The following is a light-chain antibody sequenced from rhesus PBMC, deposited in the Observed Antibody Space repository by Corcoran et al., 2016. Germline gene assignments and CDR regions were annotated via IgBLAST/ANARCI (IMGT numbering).Light chain of an antibody. CDR1: QNIYSN. CDR2: AAS. Sequence: DIQMTQSPSALSASVGDRVTISCRASQNIYSNLAWYQQKPGKAPKLLTYAASSLQTGIPSRFSGSGSGTDFTLTISSLQPEDSAAYYCQHYYDNPYSFGQGTKVEIK. V-gene: IGKV1S12*01. CDR3: QHYYDNPYS. J-gene: IGKJ2*01.